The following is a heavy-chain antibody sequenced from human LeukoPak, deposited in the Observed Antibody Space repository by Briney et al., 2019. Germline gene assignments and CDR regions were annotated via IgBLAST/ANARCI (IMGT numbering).Heavy chain of an antibody. CDR1: GGSISSSRYY. V-gene: IGHV4-39*07. Sequence: SETLSLTCTVSGGSISSSRYYWSWIRQPPGKGLEWIGEVNHSGSTNYNPSLKSRVTISVDTSKNQFSLKLSSVTAADTAVYYCVRQVHGGNRRLTHHNWFDPWGQGTLVTVSS. D-gene: IGHD4-23*01. CDR2: VNHSGST. CDR3: VRQVHGGNRRLTHHNWFDP. J-gene: IGHJ5*02.